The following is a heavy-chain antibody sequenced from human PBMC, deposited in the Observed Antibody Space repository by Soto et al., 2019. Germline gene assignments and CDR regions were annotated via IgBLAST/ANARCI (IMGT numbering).Heavy chain of an antibody. CDR2: INPNSGGT. Sequence: ASVTVSCQASGYTITGYYMHWVRQAPGQGLEWMGWINPNSGGTNYAQKFQGWVTMTRDTSISTAYMELSRLRSDDTAVYYCARDIVVVPAAMIYYGMDVWGQGTTVTVSS. CDR3: ARDIVVVPAAMIYYGMDV. D-gene: IGHD2-2*01. CDR1: GYTITGYY. J-gene: IGHJ6*02. V-gene: IGHV1-2*04.